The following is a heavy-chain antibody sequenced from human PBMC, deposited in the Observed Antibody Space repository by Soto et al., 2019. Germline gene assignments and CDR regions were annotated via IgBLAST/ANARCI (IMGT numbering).Heavy chain of an antibody. CDR2: IYFRGTT. V-gene: IGHV4-59*12. CDR3: ARGTGVGSGYCPIFDY. D-gene: IGHD3-22*01. CDR1: GGSMSSYY. Sequence: PSETLSLTCTVSGGSMSSYYWSWIRQPPGKGLEGIGYIYFRGTTNYNPSLKSRVTMSVDTSKNQSSLTLSSVTAAATAVYYCARGTGVGSGYCPIFDYWGQGTLVTVSS. J-gene: IGHJ4*02.